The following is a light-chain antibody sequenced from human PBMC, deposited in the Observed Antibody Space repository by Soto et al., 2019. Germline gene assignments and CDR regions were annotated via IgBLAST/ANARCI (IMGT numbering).Light chain of an antibody. Sequence: EIVMTQSPDTLSVSPGERATLSCRASQSVSTNLAWYQQKPGQAPRLLIYGASTRATGIPARFSGSGSGTEFTLTISSLQSEDFAVYHCQQYNNWPYTFGQGTKLKIK. CDR1: QSVSTN. CDR3: QQYNNWPYT. J-gene: IGKJ2*01. CDR2: GAS. V-gene: IGKV3-15*01.